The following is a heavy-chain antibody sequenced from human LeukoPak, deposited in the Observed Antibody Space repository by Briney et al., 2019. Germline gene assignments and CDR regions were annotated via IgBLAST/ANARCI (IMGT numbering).Heavy chain of an antibody. CDR1: GGSISSYY. CDR3: ARDRVGATPGYYYYGMDV. Sequence: SETLSLTCTVSGGSISSYYWSWIRQPPGKGLEWIGYIYYTGSTNYNPSLKSRVTISADTSKNQFSLKLSSVTAADTAVYYCARDRVGATPGYYYYGMDVWGQGTTVTVSS. V-gene: IGHV4-59*01. J-gene: IGHJ6*02. CDR2: IYYTGST. D-gene: IGHD1-26*01.